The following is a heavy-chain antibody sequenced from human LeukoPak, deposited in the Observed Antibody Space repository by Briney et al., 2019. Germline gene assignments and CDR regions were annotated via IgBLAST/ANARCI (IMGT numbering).Heavy chain of an antibody. J-gene: IGHJ6*03. Sequence: PGGSLRPSCAASGFTFSSYSMNWVRQAPGKGLEWVSSISSSSSYIYYADSVKGRFTISRDNAKNSLYLQMNSLRAEDTAVYYCARDKWFGESRYYYYYYMDVWGKGTTVTVSS. V-gene: IGHV3-21*01. CDR2: ISSSSSYI. CDR1: GFTFSSYS. CDR3: ARDKWFGESRYYYYYYMDV. D-gene: IGHD3-10*01.